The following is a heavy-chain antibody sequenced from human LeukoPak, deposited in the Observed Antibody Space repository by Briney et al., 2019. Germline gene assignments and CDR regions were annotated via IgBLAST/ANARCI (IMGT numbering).Heavy chain of an antibody. Sequence: SETLSLTCAVYGGSFSGYYWTWIRQPPGRGLEWIGEINHSGSTNYNPSLESRVTISVDTSKSQFSLKLNSVTAADTAMYYCARGRDPYWGQGTLVTVSS. CDR2: INHSGST. CDR1: GGSFSGYY. V-gene: IGHV4-34*01. CDR3: ARGRDPY. J-gene: IGHJ4*02. D-gene: IGHD5-24*01.